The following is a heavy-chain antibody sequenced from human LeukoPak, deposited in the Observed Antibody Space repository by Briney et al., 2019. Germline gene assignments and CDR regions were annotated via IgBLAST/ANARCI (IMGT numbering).Heavy chain of an antibody. Sequence: GGSLRLSCAASGFTFDDYAMHWVRQAPGKGLEWVSGISWNSGSIGYADSVKGRFTISRDNAKNSLYLQMNSLRAEDTALYYCAKGPYYYDSSGYYPYFQHWGQGTLVTVSS. CDR2: ISWNSGSI. J-gene: IGHJ1*01. V-gene: IGHV3-9*01. CDR3: AKGPYYYDSSGYYPYFQH. D-gene: IGHD3-22*01. CDR1: GFTFDDYA.